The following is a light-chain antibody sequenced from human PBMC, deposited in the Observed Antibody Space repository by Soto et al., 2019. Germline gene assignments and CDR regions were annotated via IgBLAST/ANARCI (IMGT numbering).Light chain of an antibody. CDR3: ATWDDSLDVHV. V-gene: IGLV1-44*01. CDR1: SSNIGINT. CDR2: GNN. J-gene: IGLJ1*01. Sequence: QSVLTQPPSASGTPGQTITISCSGGSSNIGINTVNWYEHLPGTAPRLLIYGNNQRPSGVPDRFSGSKSGTSASLAISGLQSEDEGHYYCATWDDSLDVHVFG.